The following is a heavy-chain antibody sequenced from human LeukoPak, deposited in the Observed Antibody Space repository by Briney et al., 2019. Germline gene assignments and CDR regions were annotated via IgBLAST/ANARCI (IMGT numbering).Heavy chain of an antibody. CDR3: ARGPRVGMITFGGVIAYFDY. V-gene: IGHV1-2*02. J-gene: IGHJ4*02. D-gene: IGHD3-16*02. CDR2: INPSSGGT. CDR1: GYTFTGYY. Sequence: ASVKVSCKALGYTFTGYYMHWVRQAPGQGLEWMGWINPSSGGTNYAQKFQGRVTMTRDTSISTAYMELSRLRSDDTAVYYCARGPRVGMITFGGVIAYFDYWGQGTLVTVSS.